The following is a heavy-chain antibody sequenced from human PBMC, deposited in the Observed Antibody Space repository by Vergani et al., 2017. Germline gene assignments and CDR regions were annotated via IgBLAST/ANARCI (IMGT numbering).Heavy chain of an antibody. V-gene: IGHV4-34*01. CDR3: ARVNTETNGHLYYYDYMDV. J-gene: IGHJ6*03. Sequence: QVQLQQWGGGLLKPSETLSLTCVVNGGSFTSYHWTWIRQSPGEGLEWVGDIDHTGRLAYNPSLKSRLTMSVDKSRNQFSLPLNSVTATDTAIYFCARVNTETNGHLYYYDYMDVWGQGTAVTVS. CDR1: GGSFTSYH. CDR2: IDHTGRL. D-gene: IGHD2-8*01.